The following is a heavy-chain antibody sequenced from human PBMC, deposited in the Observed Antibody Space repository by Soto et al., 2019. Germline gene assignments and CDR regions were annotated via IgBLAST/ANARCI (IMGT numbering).Heavy chain of an antibody. V-gene: IGHV1-18*01. J-gene: IGHJ6*02. CDR2: INTYNGNT. CDR3: AMVDVYVTPSPQDV. CDR1: GYTFTRYG. Sequence: QVQLVQSGAEVKNPGASVKVSCKASGYTFTRYGIGWARQAPGQGLEWMGWINTYNGNTNYAQNVQGRVTLTTDTSTSKAYMGLRSRRPNDTAIYYCAMVDVYVTPSPQDVWGQGTTVIVSS. D-gene: IGHD3-16*01.